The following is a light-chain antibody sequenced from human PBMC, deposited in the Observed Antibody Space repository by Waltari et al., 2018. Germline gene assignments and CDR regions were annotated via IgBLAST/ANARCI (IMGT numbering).Light chain of an antibody. J-gene: IGLJ1*01. CDR3: ASWDDSHYV. CDR2: RNN. V-gene: IGLV1-47*01. CDR1: SSNLGSNY. Sequence: QSVLTQPPSASETPGQRVIISCSGSSSNLGSNYLYWYQQLPGTAPNLPIYRNNQRPSGGPDRFSSSKSGTSASLAIGGLRSEDEAVYYCASWDDSHYVFGTGTQVTVL.